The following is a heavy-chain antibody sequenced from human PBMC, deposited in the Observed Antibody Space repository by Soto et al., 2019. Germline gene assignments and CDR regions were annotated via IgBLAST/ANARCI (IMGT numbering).Heavy chain of an antibody. CDR2: IWYDGSNK. D-gene: IGHD3-3*01. Sequence: PGGSLRLSCAASGFTFSSYGMHWVRQAPGKGLEWVAVIWYDGSNKYYADSVKGRFTISRDNSKNTLYLQMNSLRAEDTAVYYCARVSHYDFWSGYYGSPDDWGQGTTVTVSS. J-gene: IGHJ6*02. V-gene: IGHV3-33*01. CDR1: GFTFSSYG. CDR3: ARVSHYDFWSGYYGSPDD.